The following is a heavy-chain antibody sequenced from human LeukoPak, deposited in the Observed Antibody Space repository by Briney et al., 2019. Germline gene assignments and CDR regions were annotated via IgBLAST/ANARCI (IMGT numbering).Heavy chain of an antibody. J-gene: IGHJ4*02. Sequence: GGSLRLSWSASGXTFSRNTVHWVRQAPGKGQEYVSGTTDTGGSTYYAYSVKGRFTISRDNSKKTLYLQVNSLRVEDTAVYYCVKDLSGTYSFDYWGQGTLVTVSS. V-gene: IGHV3-64D*06. D-gene: IGHD3-10*01. CDR1: GXTFSRNT. CDR3: VKDLSGTYSFDY. CDR2: TTDTGGST.